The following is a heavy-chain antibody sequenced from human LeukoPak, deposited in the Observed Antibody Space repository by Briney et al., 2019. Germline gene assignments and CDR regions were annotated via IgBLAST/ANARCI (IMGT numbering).Heavy chain of an antibody. CDR1: GYTFTSYY. V-gene: IGHV1-2*02. Sequence: ASVKVSCKASGYTFTSYYLHWVRQAPGHGLEWMGWINPNRGVTNYAQKFQGRVSMTRDTSISTAYMDLSRLNFDDTAVYYCAKVGHPTDIVLVPAAHSDLGTFDHWGQGTLVTVSS. CDR3: AKVGHPTDIVLVPAAHSDLGTFDH. CDR2: INPNRGVT. J-gene: IGHJ4*02. D-gene: IGHD2-8*02.